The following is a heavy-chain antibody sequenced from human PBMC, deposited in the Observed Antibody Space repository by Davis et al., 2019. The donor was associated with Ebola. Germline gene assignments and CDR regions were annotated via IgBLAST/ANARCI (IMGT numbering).Heavy chain of an antibody. CDR2: ISYDGSNK. J-gene: IGHJ3*02. D-gene: IGHD7-27*01. V-gene: IGHV3-30-3*01. CDR3: TSGTGTIDI. CDR1: GFTFSSYA. Sequence: GESLKISCAASGFTFSSYAMHWVRQAPGKGPEWVAVISYDGSNKYYADSVKGRFTISRDDSKNTAYLQMNSLKTEDTAVYYCTSGTGTIDIWGQGTMVTVSS.